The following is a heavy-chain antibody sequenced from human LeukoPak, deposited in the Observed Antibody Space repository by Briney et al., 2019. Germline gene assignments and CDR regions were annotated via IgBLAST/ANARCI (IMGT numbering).Heavy chain of an antibody. CDR3: ARDRRPDAFDV. V-gene: IGHV3-7*01. CDR2: INPDTRDK. CDR1: GFTFSSYG. Sequence: GGSLRLSCAASGFTFSSYGMSWVRQTPGKGLEWVANINPDTRDKDYVDSVKGRFTISRDNVKNSLYLQMNSLRAEDTAVYYCARDRRPDAFDVWGQGTVVTVSS. J-gene: IGHJ3*01.